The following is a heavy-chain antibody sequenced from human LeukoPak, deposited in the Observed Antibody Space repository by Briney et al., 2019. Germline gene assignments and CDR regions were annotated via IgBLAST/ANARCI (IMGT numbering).Heavy chain of an antibody. CDR3: ARWQLVRRHNWFDP. J-gene: IGHJ5*02. V-gene: IGHV4-4*09. D-gene: IGHD6-6*01. Sequence: SETLSLTCTVSGGSISSYYWSWIRQPPGKGLEWIGYIYTSGSTNYNPSLKSRVTISVDTSKNQFSLKLSSVTAADTAVYYCARWQLVRRHNWFDPWGQGTLVTVSS. CDR1: GGSISSYY. CDR2: IYTSGST.